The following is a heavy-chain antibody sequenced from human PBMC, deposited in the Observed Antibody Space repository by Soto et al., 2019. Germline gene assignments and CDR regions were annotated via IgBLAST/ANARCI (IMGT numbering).Heavy chain of an antibody. V-gene: IGHV1-69*01. J-gene: IGHJ4*02. D-gene: IGHD3-16*01. CDR3: ATHGLGVSSPPHFDN. CDR1: GGTFSGYV. CDR2: FVPLFGTT. Sequence: QLVQSGSEVKKPGSSVKVSCQASGGTFSGYVVTWVRQAPGQGLEWMGEFVPLFGTTNYAQRVSGRITITAEESKSTAYMELRTLRSDDTAVYYWATHGLGVSSPPHFDNWGQGTLVTVSS.